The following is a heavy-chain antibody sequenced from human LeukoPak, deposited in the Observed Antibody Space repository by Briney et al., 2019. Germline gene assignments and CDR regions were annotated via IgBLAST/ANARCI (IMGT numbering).Heavy chain of an antibody. CDR2: IMPLFGTA. V-gene: IGHV1-69*05. J-gene: IGHJ6*03. CDR1: GGTFNNSA. CDR3: AREMYGSGWYNYYYYYYMDV. Sequence: ASVKVSCKTSGGTFNNSAISWVRQAPGQGLEWLGGIMPLFGTAGYAQKFQGRVTITKDESTRTVYLELTSLTSDDTAVYYCAREMYGSGWYNYYYYYYMDVWGKGTTVTVSS. D-gene: IGHD6-19*01.